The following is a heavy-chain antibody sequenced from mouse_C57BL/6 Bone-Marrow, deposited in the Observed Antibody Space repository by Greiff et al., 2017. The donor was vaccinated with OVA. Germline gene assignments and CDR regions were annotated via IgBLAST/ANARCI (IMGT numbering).Heavy chain of an antibody. CDR3: ARGDYGSREEGGYYFDY. CDR2: ISGGGGNT. CDR1: GFTFSSYT. D-gene: IGHD1-1*01. V-gene: IGHV5-9*01. Sequence: EVKVEESGGGLVKPGGSLKLSCAASGFTFSSYTMSWVRQTPEKRLEWVATISGGGGNTYYPDSVKGRFTISRDNAKNTLYLQMSSLKSEDTALYYCARGDYGSREEGGYYFDYWGQGTTLTVSS. J-gene: IGHJ2*01.